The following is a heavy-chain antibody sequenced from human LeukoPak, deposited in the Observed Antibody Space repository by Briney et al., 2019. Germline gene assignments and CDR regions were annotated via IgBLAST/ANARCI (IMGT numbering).Heavy chain of an antibody. CDR2: INHSGST. V-gene: IGHV4-34*09. D-gene: IGHD3-10*01. Sequence: PSETLSLTCAVYGGSFSGYYWSWIRQPPGKGLEWIGEINHSGSTNYNPSLKSRVTISVDTSKNQFSLKLSSVTAADTAVYYCTRGIYYGSFDPWGQGTLVTVSS. CDR1: GGSFSGYY. J-gene: IGHJ5*02. CDR3: TRGIYYGSFDP.